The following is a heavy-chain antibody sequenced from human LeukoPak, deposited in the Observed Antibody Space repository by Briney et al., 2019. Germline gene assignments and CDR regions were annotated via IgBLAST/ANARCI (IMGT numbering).Heavy chain of an antibody. J-gene: IGHJ5*02. CDR2: INHSGST. Sequence: SETLSLTCAVYGGSFSGYYWSWIRQPPGKGLEWIGEINHSGSTNYNPSLKSRVTISVDTSKNQFSLKLSSVTAADTAVYYCARGTSFDPWGQGTLVTVSS. CDR3: ARGTSFDP. V-gene: IGHV4-34*01. CDR1: GGSFSGYY.